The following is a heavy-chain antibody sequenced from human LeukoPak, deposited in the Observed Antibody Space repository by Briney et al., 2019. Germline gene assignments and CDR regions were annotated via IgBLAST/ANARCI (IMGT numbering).Heavy chain of an antibody. J-gene: IGHJ6*02. CDR3: TTMGCSGGSCYSDYCYYGMDV. V-gene: IGHV3-15*01. CDR1: GFTFSNAW. Sequence: GGSLRLSCAASGFTFSNAWMSWVRQAPGKGLEWVGRIKSKTDGGTTDYAAPVKGRFTISRDDSKNTLYLQMNSLKTEDTAVFYCTTMGCSGGSCYSDYCYYGMDVWDQGTTVTVSS. CDR2: IKSKTDGGTT. D-gene: IGHD2-15*01.